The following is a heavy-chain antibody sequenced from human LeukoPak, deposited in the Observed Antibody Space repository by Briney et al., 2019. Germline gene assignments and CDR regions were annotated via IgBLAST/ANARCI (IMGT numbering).Heavy chain of an antibody. CDR3: ARVDRVEVAGTGDY. V-gene: IGHV1-8*01. D-gene: IGHD6-19*01. CDR2: MNPNSGNT. Sequence: ASVKVSCKASGYTFTSYDINWVRQATGQGLEWMGWMNPNSGNTGYAQKFQGRVTMTRDTSTSTVYMELSSLRSEDTAVYYCARVDRVEVAGTGDYWGQGTLVTVSS. J-gene: IGHJ4*02. CDR1: GYTFTSYD.